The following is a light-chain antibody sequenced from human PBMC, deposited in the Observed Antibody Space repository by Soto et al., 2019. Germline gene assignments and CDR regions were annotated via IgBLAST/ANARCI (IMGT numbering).Light chain of an antibody. CDR3: QQYDNFPQT. CDR1: ETLGRNY. J-gene: IGKJ1*01. Sequence: ETLLTQSPGTLSLSPGERATLSCSATETLGRNYLAWYQQKPGQAPRLLIHRIYIRAAGIPDRFIGSASGTDFTLNISRLDPEDFAMYYCQQYDNFPQTFGRGTRVEIK. CDR2: RIY. V-gene: IGKV3-20*01.